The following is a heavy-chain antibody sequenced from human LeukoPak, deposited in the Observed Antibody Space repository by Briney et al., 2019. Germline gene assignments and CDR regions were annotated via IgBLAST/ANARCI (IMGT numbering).Heavy chain of an antibody. Sequence: PGGSLRLSCAASGFTFSRYWMDWVRQAPGKGLVYVSRISSDGSNANYADFVKGRFTISRDNAKNTLYLQMNSLRADDTAVYYCARDRDGYSSWGQGTLVTVSS. CDR3: ARDRDGYSS. CDR1: GFTFSRYW. CDR2: ISSDGSNA. D-gene: IGHD5-24*01. V-gene: IGHV3-74*01. J-gene: IGHJ5*02.